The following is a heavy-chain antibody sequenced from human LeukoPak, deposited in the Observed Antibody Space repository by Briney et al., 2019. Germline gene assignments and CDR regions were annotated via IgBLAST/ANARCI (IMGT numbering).Heavy chain of an antibody. J-gene: IGHJ4*02. D-gene: IGHD5-18*01. Sequence: GSLRLSCAASGFTFSSYGMHWVRQAPGKGLEWVAVISYDGSNKYYADSVKGRFTISRDNSKNTLYLQMNSLRAEDTAVYYCAKDRGIQLWLYFDYWGQGTLVTVSS. CDR3: AKDRGIQLWLYFDY. V-gene: IGHV3-30*18. CDR1: GFTFSSYG. CDR2: ISYDGSNK.